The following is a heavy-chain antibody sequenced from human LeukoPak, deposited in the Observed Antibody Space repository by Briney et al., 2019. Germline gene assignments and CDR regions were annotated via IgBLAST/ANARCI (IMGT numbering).Heavy chain of an antibody. CDR3: ARGGKKGDWNYGVGAFDI. CDR1: GGSISSYY. J-gene: IGHJ3*02. V-gene: IGHV4-34*01. Sequence: SETLSLTCTVSGGSISSYYWSWIRQPPGKGLEWIGEINHSGSTNYNPSLKSRVTISVDTSKNQFSLKLSSVTAADTAVYYCARGGKKGDWNYGVGAFDIWGQGTMVTVSS. CDR2: INHSGST. D-gene: IGHD1-7*01.